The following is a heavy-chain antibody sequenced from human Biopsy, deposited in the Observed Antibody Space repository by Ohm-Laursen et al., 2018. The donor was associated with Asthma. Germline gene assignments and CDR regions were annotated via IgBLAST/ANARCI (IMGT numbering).Heavy chain of an antibody. J-gene: IGHJ4*02. V-gene: IGHV1-69*13. CDR3: ARKAGSCISRTCYSLDF. CDR1: GGTFNTYV. D-gene: IGHD2-2*01. CDR2: VNSVFGTT. Sequence: SVKVSCKSFGGTFNTYVIGWVRQAPGQGLEWMGGVNSVFGTTTYPQKFQDRVTITADDSTSTVYMELSSLRSEDTAVYYCARKAGSCISRTCYSLDFWGQGTLVTVSS.